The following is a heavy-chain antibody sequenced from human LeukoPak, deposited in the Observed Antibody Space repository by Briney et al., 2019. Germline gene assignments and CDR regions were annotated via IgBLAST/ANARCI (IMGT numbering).Heavy chain of an antibody. D-gene: IGHD6-13*01. J-gene: IGHJ4*02. Sequence: ASVKVSCKASGYTFTGYYIHWVRQAPGQGLEWMGWINPNSGDTNYAQKFQGRVTMTRDTSISTAYMELSRLRSDDTAVYYCARTPRIAAAGRRGYWGQGTLVTVSS. CDR3: ARTPRIAAAGRRGY. CDR2: INPNSGDT. CDR1: GYTFTGYY. V-gene: IGHV1-2*02.